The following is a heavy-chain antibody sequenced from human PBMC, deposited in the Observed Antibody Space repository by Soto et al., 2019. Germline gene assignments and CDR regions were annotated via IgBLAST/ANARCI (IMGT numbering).Heavy chain of an antibody. Sequence: QVQLVQSGAEVKKPGSSVKVSCKASGGTFSSYAISWVRQAPGQGLEWMGGIIPIFGTANYAQKFQGRVTITADESTRTAYMEMSSRRSEDTAVYYCAPPDTMLVVVNQYYYGMGVWGQGTTVAVSS. J-gene: IGHJ6*02. D-gene: IGHD3-22*01. CDR2: IIPIFGTA. V-gene: IGHV1-69*12. CDR3: APPDTMLVVVNQYYYGMGV. CDR1: GGTFSSYA.